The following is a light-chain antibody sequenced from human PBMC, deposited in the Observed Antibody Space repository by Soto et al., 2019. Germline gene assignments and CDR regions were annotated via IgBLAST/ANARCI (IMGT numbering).Light chain of an antibody. CDR3: QQYGSSPPMYT. CDR1: QSVSSTY. CDR2: GAS. J-gene: IGKJ2*01. V-gene: IGKV3-20*01. Sequence: EIVLTQSPGTLSLSPGERATLSCRASQSVSSTYLAWYQQQPGQAPRLLIYGASSRATGIPDRFSSSGSGTAFTLTISRLEPADFAVYYCQQYGSSPPMYTFGQGTKLEIK.